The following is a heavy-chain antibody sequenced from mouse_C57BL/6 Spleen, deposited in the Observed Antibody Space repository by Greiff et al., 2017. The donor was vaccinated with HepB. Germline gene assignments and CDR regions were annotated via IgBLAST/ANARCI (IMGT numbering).Heavy chain of an antibody. CDR3: ARDITTVGYFDV. D-gene: IGHD1-1*01. CDR2: ISSGSSTI. J-gene: IGHJ1*03. V-gene: IGHV5-17*01. CDR1: GFTFSDYG. Sequence: EVKLVESGGGLVKPGGSLKLSCAASGFTFSDYGMHWVRQAPEKGLEWVAYISSGSSTIYYADTVKGRFTISRDNASNTLFLQLTSLRSEDTAMYYCARDITTVGYFDVWGTGTTVTVSA.